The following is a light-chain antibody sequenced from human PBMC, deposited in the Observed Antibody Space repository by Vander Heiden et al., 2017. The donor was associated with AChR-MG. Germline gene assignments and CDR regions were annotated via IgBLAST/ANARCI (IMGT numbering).Light chain of an antibody. CDR2: GNS. Sequence: SVLTQPPSLSGAPGQRVTISCTGSSSDIGAGYDVHWYQQLPGTAPKGLIYGNSNRPSGVPDRFSASKSGTSASLAITGLQAEDEADYYCQSYDSRLSGYVFGSGTKVTVL. J-gene: IGLJ1*01. CDR1: SSDIGAGYD. V-gene: IGLV1-40*01. CDR3: QSYDSRLSGYV.